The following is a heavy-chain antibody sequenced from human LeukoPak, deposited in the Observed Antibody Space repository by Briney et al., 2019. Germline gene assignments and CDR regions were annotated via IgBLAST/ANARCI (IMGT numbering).Heavy chain of an antibody. CDR1: GFTFSSYA. CDR2: ISGSGGST. V-gene: IGHV3-23*01. J-gene: IGHJ4*02. CDR3: AKVWGIVVVPAAPDY. D-gene: IGHD2-2*01. Sequence: GGSLRLSCAASGFTFSSYAMSWVRQAPGKGLEWVSAISGSGGSTYYADSVKGRFTISRDNSKDTLYLQMNSLRAEDTAVYYCAKVWGIVVVPAAPDYWGQGTLVTVSS.